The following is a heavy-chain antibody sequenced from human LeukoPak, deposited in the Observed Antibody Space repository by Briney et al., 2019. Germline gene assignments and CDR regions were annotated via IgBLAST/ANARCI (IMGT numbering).Heavy chain of an antibody. CDR2: ISSSSSYI. Sequence: GGSLRLSCAASGFTFSSYSMNWVRQAPGKGLEWVSSISSSSSYIYYADSVKGRFTISRDNAKNTLYLQMNSLRAEDTAVYYCARENLGNNYYGMDVWGQGTTVTVSS. CDR3: ARENLGNNYYGMDV. J-gene: IGHJ6*02. CDR1: GFTFSSYS. V-gene: IGHV3-21*01. D-gene: IGHD7-27*01.